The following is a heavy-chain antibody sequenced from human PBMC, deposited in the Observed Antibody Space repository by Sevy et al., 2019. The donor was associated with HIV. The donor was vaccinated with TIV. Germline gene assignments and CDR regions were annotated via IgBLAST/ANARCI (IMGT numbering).Heavy chain of an antibody. J-gene: IGHJ1*01. CDR3: ARAPRSTIAAAGSEYFQH. Sequence: ASVKVSCKASGYTFTSYGISWVRQAPGQGLEWMGWISAYNGNTNYAQKLQGRVTMTTDTSTSTAYMELGSLRSDDTAVYYCARAPRSTIAAAGSEYFQHWGQGTLVTVSS. CDR2: ISAYNGNT. D-gene: IGHD6-13*01. V-gene: IGHV1-18*01. CDR1: GYTFTSYG.